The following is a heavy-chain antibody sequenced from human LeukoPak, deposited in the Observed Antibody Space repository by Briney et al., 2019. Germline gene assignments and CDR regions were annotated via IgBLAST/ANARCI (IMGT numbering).Heavy chain of an antibody. CDR2: INSVGSST. V-gene: IGHV3-74*01. Sequence: PGGALRLSCAASGFTFSSYWMHWVRQAPGKGLVWVSGINSVGSSTTYADSVKGRFTISRDNAKNTLYLQMSSLRAEDTAVYYCARDQRYSGRLFDPWGQGTLVTV. J-gene: IGHJ5*02. CDR1: GFTFSSYW. CDR3: ARDQRYSGRLFDP. D-gene: IGHD1-26*01.